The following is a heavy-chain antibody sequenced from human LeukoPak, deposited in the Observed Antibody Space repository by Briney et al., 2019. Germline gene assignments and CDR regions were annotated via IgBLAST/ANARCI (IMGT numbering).Heavy chain of an antibody. J-gene: IGHJ4*02. CDR1: GFTFXXYS. D-gene: IGHD3-22*01. CDR3: ARETYYYDSSGYYY. Sequence: GFTFXXYSMNWXRXAPGKGLEWVSSISSSSSYIYYADSVKGRFTISRDNAKNSLYLQMNSLRAEDTAVYYCARETYYYDSSGYYYWGQGTLVTVSS. V-gene: IGHV3-21*01. CDR2: ISSSSSYI.